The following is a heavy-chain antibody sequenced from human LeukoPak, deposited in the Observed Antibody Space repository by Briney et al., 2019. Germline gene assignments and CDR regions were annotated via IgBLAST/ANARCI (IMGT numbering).Heavy chain of an antibody. CDR2: INPNSGGT. J-gene: IGHJ5*02. CDR3: ARDTAMVTYWFDP. Sequence: GAPVKVSCKASGYTFTGYYMHWVRQSPGQRLEWMGWINPNSGGTNYAQKFQGRVTMTRDTSISTAYMELSRLRSDDTAVYYCARDTAMVTYWFDPWGQGTLVTVSS. V-gene: IGHV1-2*02. CDR1: GYTFTGYY. D-gene: IGHD5-18*01.